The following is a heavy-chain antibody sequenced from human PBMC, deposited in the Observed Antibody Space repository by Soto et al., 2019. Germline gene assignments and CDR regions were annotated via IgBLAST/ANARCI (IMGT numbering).Heavy chain of an antibody. V-gene: IGHV3-23*01. J-gene: IGHJ4*02. D-gene: IGHD3-22*01. CDR1: GVTFSSYA. CDR2: ISGSGGST. CDR3: AKADHYYDSSGYSDY. Sequence: PGGSLRLSCAASGVTFSSYAMSWVRQAPGKGLEWVSAISGSGGSTYYADSVKGRFTISRDNSKNTLYLQMNSLRAEDTAVYYCAKADHYYDSSGYSDYWGQGTLVTVSS.